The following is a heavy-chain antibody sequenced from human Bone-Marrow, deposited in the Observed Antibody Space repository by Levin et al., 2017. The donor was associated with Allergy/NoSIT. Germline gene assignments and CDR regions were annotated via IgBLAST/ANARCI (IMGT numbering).Heavy chain of an antibody. Sequence: GGSLRLSCAASGFTFSSYWMSWVRQAPGKGLEWVANIKQDGSEKYYVDSVKGRFTISRDNAKNSLYLQMNSLRAEDTAVYYCARTRYDFWSGYTWFDPWGQGTLVTVSS. CDR3: ARTRYDFWSGYTWFDP. D-gene: IGHD3-3*01. J-gene: IGHJ5*02. CDR2: IKQDGSEK. V-gene: IGHV3-7*01. CDR1: GFTFSSYW.